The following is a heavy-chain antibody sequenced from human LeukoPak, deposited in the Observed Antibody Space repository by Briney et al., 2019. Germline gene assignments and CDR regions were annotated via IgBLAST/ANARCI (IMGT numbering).Heavy chain of an antibody. CDR1: GFTFSSYT. D-gene: IGHD1-26*01. CDR2: ISYDGSNK. CDR3: AKDRDSESYCDY. J-gene: IGHJ4*02. Sequence: GGSLRLSCAPSGFTFSSYTMHWVRQAPGKGLEWVAVISYDGSNKYYADSVKGRFTISRDNSKNTLYLQMNSLRAEDTAVYYRAKDRDSESYCDYWGQGTLVTVSS. V-gene: IGHV3-30*04.